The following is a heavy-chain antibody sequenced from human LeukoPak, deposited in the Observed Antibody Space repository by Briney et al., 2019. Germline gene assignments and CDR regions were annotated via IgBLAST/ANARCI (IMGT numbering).Heavy chain of an antibody. J-gene: IGHJ4*02. Sequence: GGSLRLSCTASGFPLSSYSINWVRQAPGKGLEWISYISSSSSNIYYLDSVQGRLTVSRDNERNSLSLQIDSPRAEDTAVYYCVRVKGTYFDYWGQGSLVTVSS. CDR2: ISSSSSNI. D-gene: IGHD1-1*01. CDR1: GFPLSSYS. CDR3: VRVKGTYFDY. V-gene: IGHV3-48*01.